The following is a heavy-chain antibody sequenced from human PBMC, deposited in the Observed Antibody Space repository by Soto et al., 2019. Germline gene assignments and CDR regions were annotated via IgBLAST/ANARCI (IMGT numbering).Heavy chain of an antibody. J-gene: IGHJ4*02. Sequence: QVQLVQSGVEVKRPGASVKVSCTTSGYPFSSYGFTWVRQAPGQGLDWLGWINTYNGNTKYAQELQGRFSLTADTATRPAYMELRSLRFDDTGVYYCARANDMVATSLDYWGQGTLVTVS. V-gene: IGHV1-18*04. CDR2: INTYNGNT. CDR1: GYPFSSYG. D-gene: IGHD5-12*01. CDR3: ARANDMVATSLDY.